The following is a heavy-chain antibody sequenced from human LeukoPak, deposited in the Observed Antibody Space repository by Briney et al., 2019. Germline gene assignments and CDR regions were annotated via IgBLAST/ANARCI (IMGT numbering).Heavy chain of an antibody. J-gene: IGHJ4*02. Sequence: GGSLRLSCAASGFTFSSYSMNWVRQAPGKGLKWVSSISSSSSYIYYADSVKGRFTISRDNAKNSLYLQMNSLRAEDTAVYYCATERRGQWFGYWGQGTLVTVSS. CDR2: ISSSSSYI. CDR3: ATERRGQWFGY. CDR1: GFTFSSYS. D-gene: IGHD3-10*01. V-gene: IGHV3-21*01.